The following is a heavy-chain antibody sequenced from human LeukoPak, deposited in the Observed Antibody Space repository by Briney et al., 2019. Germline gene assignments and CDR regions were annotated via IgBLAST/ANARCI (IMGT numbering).Heavy chain of an antibody. CDR2: IRSKANSYAT. CDR3: AREGFSRGYYQYYYMDV. CDR1: GFTFSGSA. D-gene: IGHD6-13*01. Sequence: GGSLRLSCAASGFTFSGSAMHWVRQASGKGLEWVGRIRSKANSYATAYAASVKGRFTISRDDSKNTAYLQMNSLRAEDTAVYYCAREGFSRGYYQYYYMDVWGKGTTVTVSS. V-gene: IGHV3-73*01. J-gene: IGHJ6*03.